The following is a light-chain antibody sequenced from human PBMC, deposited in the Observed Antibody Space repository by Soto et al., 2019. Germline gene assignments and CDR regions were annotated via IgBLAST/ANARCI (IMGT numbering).Light chain of an antibody. CDR1: QSVISN. J-gene: IGKJ1*01. CDR3: QQYGSLSWT. Sequence: EVVMTHSPASLSVSPGERATLSCRASQSVISNLARYQQKPGQAPRLLIYGASTRATGIPARFSGSGSGTEFTLTISRLEPEDFAVYYCQQYGSLSWTFGQGTKVDIK. CDR2: GAS. V-gene: IGKV3-15*01.